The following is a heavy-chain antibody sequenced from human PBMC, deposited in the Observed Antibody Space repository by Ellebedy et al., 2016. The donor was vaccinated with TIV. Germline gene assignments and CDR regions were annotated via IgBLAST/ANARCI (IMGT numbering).Heavy chain of an antibody. D-gene: IGHD3-3*01. J-gene: IGHJ3*01. Sequence: SETLSLTXTVSGGSIGRNYWSLIRQPPGKGMEWLGYIYHNGDTKYTPSLQSRVAMSVDTSRNQFSLMLSSVTAADTAVYYCARLKGYPLLLEAFDVWGQGTMVTVSS. CDR1: GGSIGRNY. V-gene: IGHV4-59*08. CDR2: IYHNGDT. CDR3: ARLKGYPLLLEAFDV.